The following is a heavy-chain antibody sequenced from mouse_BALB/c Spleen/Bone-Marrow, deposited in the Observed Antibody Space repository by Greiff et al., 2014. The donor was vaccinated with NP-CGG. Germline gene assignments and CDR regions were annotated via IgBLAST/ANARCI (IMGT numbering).Heavy chain of an antibody. V-gene: IGHV14-3*02. CDR1: GFNIKDTY. J-gene: IGHJ4*01. D-gene: IGHD1-2*01. CDR3: AEITTAAYYVMDY. Sequence: VQLKESGAELVKPGASVKLSCTASGFNIKDTYIHWVKQRPEQGLEWIGRIDPANGNTKYDPKFQGKATITADTSSNTAYLQLSSLTSEDTAVYYCAEITTAAYYVMDYRGQGTSVTVSS. CDR2: IDPANGNT.